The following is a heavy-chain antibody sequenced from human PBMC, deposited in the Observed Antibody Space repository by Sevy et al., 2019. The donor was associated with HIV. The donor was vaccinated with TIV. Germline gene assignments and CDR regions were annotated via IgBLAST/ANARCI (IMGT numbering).Heavy chain of an antibody. V-gene: IGHV1-69*01. J-gene: IGHJ6*02. CDR1: GGTFSSYA. CDR2: IIPIFGTA. CDR3: ARDSTIFGVVIIPNYYYYYGMDV. Sequence: KISCKASGGTFSSYAISWVRQAPGQGLEWMGGIIPIFGTANYAQKFQGRVTITADESTSTAYMELSSLRSEDTAVYYCARDSTIFGVVIIPNYYYYYGMDVWGQGTTVTVSS. D-gene: IGHD3-3*01.